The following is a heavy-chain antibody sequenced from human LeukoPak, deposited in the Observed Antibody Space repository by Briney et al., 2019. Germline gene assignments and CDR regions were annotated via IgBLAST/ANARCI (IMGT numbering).Heavy chain of an antibody. J-gene: IGHJ3*02. CDR2: ISSSGTYI. CDR3: ARDYDDGFDI. V-gene: IGHV3-21*01. Sequence: GGSLRLSCAASGFTFSIYTMHWVRQAPGKGLDWVSSISSSGTYIYYADSLKGRLTISRDIANNSLYLQMNTLRAEDTAVYYCARDYDDGFDIWGQGTMVPVS. D-gene: IGHD5-12*01. CDR1: GFTFSIYT.